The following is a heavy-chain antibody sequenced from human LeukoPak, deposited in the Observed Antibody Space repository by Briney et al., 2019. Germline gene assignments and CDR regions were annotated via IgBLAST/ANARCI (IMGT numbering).Heavy chain of an antibody. CDR2: IHPHGIF. V-gene: IGHV4-34*01. D-gene: IGHD5-24*01. J-gene: IGHJ5*02. CDR1: GGSFDDYY. CDR3: ARGRDRSKAGDL. Sequence: PSETLSLTCAVHGGSFDDYYCSWLRQPPGKGLEWIGEIHPHGIFYYNSSLTSRVTISIDTSKTQFSLRLTSVTAADTAFYYCARGRDRSKAGDLWGQGSLVIVSS.